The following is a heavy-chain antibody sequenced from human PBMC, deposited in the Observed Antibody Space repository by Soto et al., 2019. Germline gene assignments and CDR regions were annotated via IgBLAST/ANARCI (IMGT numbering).Heavy chain of an antibody. CDR1: GFTFSSYA. Sequence: EVQLLESGGGLVQPGGSLRLSCAASGFTFSSYAMNWVRQAPGKGLEWVSVISGSGGSSYYADSVKGRFTISRDNSKNPLYLQMSSLRAEDTAVYYCARRGSGSYYDYWGQGTLVTVSS. D-gene: IGHD1-26*01. CDR2: ISGSGGSS. V-gene: IGHV3-23*01. CDR3: ARRGSGSYYDY. J-gene: IGHJ4*02.